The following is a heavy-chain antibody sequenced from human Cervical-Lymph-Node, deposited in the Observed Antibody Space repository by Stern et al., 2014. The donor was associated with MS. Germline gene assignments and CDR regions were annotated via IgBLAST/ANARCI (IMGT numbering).Heavy chain of an antibody. J-gene: IGHJ2*01. Sequence: VQLEESGGGLVQPGGSLRLSCTAFGFTFSSYAMHWVRQAPGKGLEWVSAISGRGGSTHYADSVKGRLTHSTDNSKGALYLQMNGLRAEDTALFYCAKWLERYDYKLLRRRRRINWSSDVWGRGTLVTVSS. D-gene: IGHD5-24*01. CDR1: GFTFSSYA. CDR2: ISGRGGST. CDR3: AKWLERYDYKLLRRRRRINWSSDV. V-gene: IGHV3-23*04.